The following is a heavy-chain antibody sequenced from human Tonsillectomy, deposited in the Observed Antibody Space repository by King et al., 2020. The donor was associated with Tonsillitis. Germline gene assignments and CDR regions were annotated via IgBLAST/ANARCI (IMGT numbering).Heavy chain of an antibody. CDR3: ARESETVAAWGSWFDP. CDR2: LYNTGIT. CDR1: GGSITSYY. V-gene: IGHV4-59*01. J-gene: IGHJ5*02. Sequence: QLQESGPGLVKPSETLSLTCTVSGGSITSYYWTWIRQPPGKGLEWIGYLYNTGITSYNRSLKSRVTISGDTSKNQISLKLSAVTAADPAAYYCARESETVAAWGSWFDPWGQGTLVTVSS. D-gene: IGHD6-19*01.